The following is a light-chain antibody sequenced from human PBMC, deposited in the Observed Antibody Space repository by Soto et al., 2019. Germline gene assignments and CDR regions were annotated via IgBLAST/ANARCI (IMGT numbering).Light chain of an antibody. J-gene: IGKJ3*01. V-gene: IGKV3-15*01. CDR2: YAS. CDR3: QQYNNWPFT. CDR1: QSVNND. Sequence: EVVMTQSPVTLSVSPGERATLSCRASQSVNNDLAWYQQKPGQAPRLLIYYASTRATAIPARFSGSGSGTEFTLTISSLQSEDFAVYYCQQYNNWPFTFGPGTKVDFK.